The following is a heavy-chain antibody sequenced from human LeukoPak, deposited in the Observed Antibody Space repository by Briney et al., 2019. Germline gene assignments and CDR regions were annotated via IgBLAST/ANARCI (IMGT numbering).Heavy chain of an antibody. V-gene: IGHV4-39*01. CDR3: ARHFKVVVPAAISALDWFDP. J-gene: IGHJ5*02. CDR2: IYYSGST. D-gene: IGHD2-2*02. Sequence: SETLSLTCTVFGGSISSSSYYRGWIRQPPGKGLEWIGSIYYSGSTYYNPSLKSRVTISVDTSKNQFSLKLSSVTAADTAVYYCARHFKVVVPAAISALDWFDPWGQGTLVTVSS. CDR1: GGSISSSSYY.